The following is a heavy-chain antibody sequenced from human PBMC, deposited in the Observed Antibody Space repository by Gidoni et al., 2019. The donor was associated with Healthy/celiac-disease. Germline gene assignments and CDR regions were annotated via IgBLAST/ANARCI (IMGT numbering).Heavy chain of an antibody. Sequence: QLQLQESGPGLVKPSETLSLTCTVSGGSISSSSYYWGWIRQPPGKGLEWIGSIYYSGSTDYNPSLKSRVTISVDTSKNQFSLKLSSVTAADTAVYYCARVVASHRLTYYWGQGTLVTVSS. CDR1: GGSISSSSYY. J-gene: IGHJ4*02. CDR2: IYYSGST. V-gene: IGHV4-39*01. CDR3: ARVVASHRLTYY. D-gene: IGHD5-12*01.